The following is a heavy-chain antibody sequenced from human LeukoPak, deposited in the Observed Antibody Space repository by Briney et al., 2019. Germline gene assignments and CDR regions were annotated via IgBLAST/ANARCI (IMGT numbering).Heavy chain of an antibody. V-gene: IGHV1-2*02. D-gene: IGHD3-22*01. CDR1: GYTFTGYY. J-gene: IGHJ3*02. CDR2: INPSSGGT. Sequence: ASVKVSCKASGYTFTGYYMHWVRQAPGQGLEWMGWINPSSGGTNYAQKFQDRVTMTRDTSISTVYMELSRLRSDDTAVYFCGRDYYDSSGDGAFDIWGQGTMVTVSS. CDR3: GRDYYDSSGDGAFDI.